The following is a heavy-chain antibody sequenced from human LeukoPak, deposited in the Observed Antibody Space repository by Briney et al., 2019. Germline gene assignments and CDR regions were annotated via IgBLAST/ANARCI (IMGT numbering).Heavy chain of an antibody. Sequence: SETLSLTCTVSGGSISSSSYYWGWIRQPPGRGLEWIGSIYYSGSTYYNPSLKSRVTISVDTSKNQFSLKLSSVTAADTAVYYCAREWELIGLFDYWGQGTLVTVSS. CDR3: AREWELIGLFDY. CDR2: IYYSGST. CDR1: GGSISSSSYY. D-gene: IGHD1-26*01. J-gene: IGHJ4*02. V-gene: IGHV4-39*07.